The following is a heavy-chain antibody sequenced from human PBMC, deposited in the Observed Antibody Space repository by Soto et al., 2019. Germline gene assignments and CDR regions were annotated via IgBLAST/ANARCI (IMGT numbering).Heavy chain of an antibody. V-gene: IGHV2-5*02. Sequence: QITLKESGPALVKPTQTLTLTCTFSGFSLTTPGVGVGWLRQPPGKALEWLALIYWDDDKRYRPSLKSRLTITKDTTKNQVVLTMTNMDPLDTATYYCAHRRGLLATGQGWYFDFWGRGTLVTVSS. CDR1: GFSLTTPGVG. D-gene: IGHD5-12*01. CDR3: AHRRGLLATGQGWYFDF. CDR2: IYWDDDK. J-gene: IGHJ2*01.